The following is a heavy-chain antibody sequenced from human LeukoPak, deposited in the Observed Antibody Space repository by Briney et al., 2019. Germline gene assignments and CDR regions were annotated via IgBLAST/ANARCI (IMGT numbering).Heavy chain of an antibody. Sequence: RGSLRLSCAASGSTVRSNYMSWVRQAPGKGLEWVSVIYSGGSTYYADSVKGRFTISRDNSKNTLYLQMNSLRAEDTAVYYCARETSYGDYEGGQVYWGQGTLVTVSS. J-gene: IGHJ4*02. D-gene: IGHD4-17*01. V-gene: IGHV3-53*01. CDR2: IYSGGST. CDR1: GSTVRSNY. CDR3: ARETSYGDYEGGQVY.